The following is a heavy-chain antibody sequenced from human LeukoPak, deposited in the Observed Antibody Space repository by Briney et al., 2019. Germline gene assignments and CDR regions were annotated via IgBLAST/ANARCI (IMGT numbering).Heavy chain of an antibody. CDR1: GYTFTGYY. CDR3: ARDPGTVTGTTFGFDY. D-gene: IGHD1-7*01. Sequence: ASVKVSCKASGYTFTGYYMHWVRQAPGQGLECMGWISAYNGNTNYAQKLQGRVTMTTDTSTSTAYMELRSLRSDDTAVYYCARDPGTVTGTTFGFDYWGQGTLVTVSS. V-gene: IGHV1-18*04. J-gene: IGHJ4*02. CDR2: ISAYNGNT.